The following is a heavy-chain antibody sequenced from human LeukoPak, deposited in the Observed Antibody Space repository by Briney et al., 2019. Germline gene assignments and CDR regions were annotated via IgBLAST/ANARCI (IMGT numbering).Heavy chain of an antibody. D-gene: IGHD2-21*02. CDR3: AKLVVVTAIGVDY. J-gene: IGHJ4*02. V-gene: IGHV3-30*02. CDR2: IRYDGSNK. Sequence: PGGSLRLSCAASGFTFSSYGMHWVRQAPGKGLEWVAFIRYDGSNKYYADSVKGRFTISRDNSKNTLYLQMNSLRAEDTAVYYCAKLVVVTAIGVDYWGQGTLVTVSS. CDR1: GFTFSSYG.